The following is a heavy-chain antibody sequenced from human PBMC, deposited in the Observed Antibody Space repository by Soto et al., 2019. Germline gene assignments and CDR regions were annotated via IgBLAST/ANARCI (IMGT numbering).Heavy chain of an antibody. V-gene: IGHV4-34*01. CDR1: GGSFSGYY. Sequence: QVQLQQWGAGLLKPSETLSLTCAVYGGSFSGYYWSWIRQPPGKGLEWIGEINHSGSTNYNPSLKSRVTISVDTSKNQFSLKLSSVTAADTAVYYCSSGIAVAGSYYFDYWGQGTLVTVSS. D-gene: IGHD6-19*01. CDR3: SSGIAVAGSYYFDY. CDR2: INHSGST. J-gene: IGHJ4*02.